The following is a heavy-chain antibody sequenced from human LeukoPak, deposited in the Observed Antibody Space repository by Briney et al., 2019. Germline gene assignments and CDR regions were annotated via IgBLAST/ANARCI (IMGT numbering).Heavy chain of an antibody. CDR1: GYSISSGYY. CDR3: ARDSSDY. D-gene: IGHD2-15*01. V-gene: IGHV4-38-2*02. J-gene: IGHJ4*02. CDR2: IYHSGST. Sequence: SETLSLTCTVSGYSISSGYYWGWIRQPPGKGLEWIGSIYHSGSTYYNPSLKSRVTISVDTSKNQFSLKLSSVTTADTAVYYCARDSSDYWGQGTLVTVSS.